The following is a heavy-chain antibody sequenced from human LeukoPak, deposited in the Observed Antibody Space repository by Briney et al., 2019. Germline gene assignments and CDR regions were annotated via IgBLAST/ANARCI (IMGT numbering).Heavy chain of an antibody. CDR2: ISGDGAST. J-gene: IGHJ4*02. D-gene: IGHD2-15*01. V-gene: IGHV3-23*01. CDR1: GFTYSIHA. CDR3: ARRCEGFDSCYMYYLDS. Sequence: GGSLRLSCAASGFTYSIHAMTWVRQAPGEGLEWVSGISGDGASTHYAESVKGQFTISRDNAKISLYLQMNSLRDEDTGNYHCARRCEGFDSCYMYYLDSWGQGTLVTVSS.